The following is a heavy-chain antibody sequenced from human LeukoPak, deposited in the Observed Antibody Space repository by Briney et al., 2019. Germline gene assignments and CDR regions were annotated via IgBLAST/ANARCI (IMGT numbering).Heavy chain of an antibody. CDR1: GFNFGSYA. Sequence: GGSLRLSCAASGFNFGSYAMNWVRQAPGKGLEWVSSISSGSSFIYYADSVKGRFTISRDNAKNSLYLQMNSLRAEDTAIYYCARDQGGERWLDFWGQGTLVSVSS. D-gene: IGHD3-16*01. J-gene: IGHJ5*01. V-gene: IGHV3-21*01. CDR2: ISSGSSFI. CDR3: ARDQGGERWLDF.